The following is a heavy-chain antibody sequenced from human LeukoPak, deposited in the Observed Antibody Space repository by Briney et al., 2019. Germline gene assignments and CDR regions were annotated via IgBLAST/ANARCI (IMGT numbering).Heavy chain of an antibody. Sequence: PSETLSLTCAVYGGSFSGYYWSWIRQPPGKGLEWIGEINHSGSTNYNPSLKSRVTISVDTSKNQFSLKLRSVTAADTAVYYCARSADSSGWYAGSFDYWGQGTLVTVSS. D-gene: IGHD6-19*01. V-gene: IGHV4-34*01. CDR1: GGSFSGYY. CDR3: ARSADSSGWYAGSFDY. CDR2: INHSGST. J-gene: IGHJ4*02.